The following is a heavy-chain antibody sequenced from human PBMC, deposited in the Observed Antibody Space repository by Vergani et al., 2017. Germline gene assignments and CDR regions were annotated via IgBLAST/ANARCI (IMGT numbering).Heavy chain of an antibody. J-gene: IGHJ3*02. CDR1: GFTFSSYA. CDR2: ISYDGSNK. V-gene: IGHV3-30-3*01. Sequence: QVQLVESGGGVVQPGRSLRLSCAASGFTFSSYAMHWVRQAPGKGLEWVAVISYDGSNKYYADSVKGRFTISRDNSKNTLYLQMNSLRAEDTAVYYCARPRGDSRDAFEIWGQGTMVTVSS. CDR3: ARPRGDSRDAFEI. D-gene: IGHD3-22*01.